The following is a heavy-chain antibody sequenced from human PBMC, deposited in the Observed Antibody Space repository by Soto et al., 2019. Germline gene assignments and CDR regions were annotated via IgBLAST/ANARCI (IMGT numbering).Heavy chain of an antibody. CDR2: MNPNRANT. J-gene: IGHJ5*02. Sequence: QAQLVQSGAEVKEPGASVKVSCKASGYTFTNYDISWVRQATGQGLEWMGWMNPNRANTGYAQKFQGRVSMTRDTSITTAYMELSSLRSEDTAIYYCARMATSGTLNWFDPWGQGTLVTVSS. V-gene: IGHV1-8*01. D-gene: IGHD1-26*01. CDR1: GYTFTNYD. CDR3: ARMATSGTLNWFDP.